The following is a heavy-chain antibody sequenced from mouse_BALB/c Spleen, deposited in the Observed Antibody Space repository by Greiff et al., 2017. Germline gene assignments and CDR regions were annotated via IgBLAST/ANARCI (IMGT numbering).Heavy chain of an antibody. D-gene: IGHD2-10*01. CDR1: GYTFTSYW. Sequence: QVQLQQSGAELAKPGASVKMSCKASGYTFTSYWMHWVKQRPGQGLEWIGYINPSTGYTEYNQKFKDKATLTADKSSSTAYMQLSSLTSEDSAVYYCAKSYYGNHLDYWGQGTTLTVSS. CDR3: AKSYYGNHLDY. J-gene: IGHJ2*01. V-gene: IGHV1-7*01. CDR2: INPSTGYT.